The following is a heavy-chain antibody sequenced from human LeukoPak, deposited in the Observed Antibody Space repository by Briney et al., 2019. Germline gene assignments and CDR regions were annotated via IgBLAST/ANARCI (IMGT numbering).Heavy chain of an antibody. D-gene: IGHD6-13*01. CDR1: GGTFSSYA. Sequence: SVKVSCKASGGTFSSYAISWVRQAPGQGLEWMGGIIPIFGTANYAQKFQGRVTITADESTSTAYMELSSLRSEDTAVYYCARDIGPDAAAGTQYNWFDPWGQGTLVTVSS. V-gene: IGHV1-69*13. J-gene: IGHJ5*02. CDR3: ARDIGPDAAAGTQYNWFDP. CDR2: IIPIFGTA.